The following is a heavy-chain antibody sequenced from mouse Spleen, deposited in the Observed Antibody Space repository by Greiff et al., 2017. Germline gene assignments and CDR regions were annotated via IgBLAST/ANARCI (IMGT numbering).Heavy chain of an antibody. CDR2: IYPGSGNT. CDR1: GYAFTNYW. V-gene: IGHV1-63*01. CDR3: ARFSEGDWYFDV. J-gene: IGHJ1*01. Sequence: LVESGAELVRPGTSVKISCKASGYAFTNYWLGWVKQRPGHGLEWIGDIYPGSGNTYYNEKFKGKATLTADKSSSTAYMQLSSLTSEDSAVYFCARFSEGDWYFDVWGAGTTVTVSS.